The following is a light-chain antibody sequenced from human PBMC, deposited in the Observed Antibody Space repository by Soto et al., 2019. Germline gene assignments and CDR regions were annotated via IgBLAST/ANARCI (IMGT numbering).Light chain of an antibody. CDR3: SSFTRINTWV. J-gene: IGLJ3*02. CDR2: EVN. Sequence: QSALTQPASVSGSPGQSITISCTATSADIGAYNYVSWYQQHPGKAPKLMFYEVNKRPSGVSNRFSASKSGNTASLTISGLQPEDEADYYCSSFTRINTWVFGGWTQLTFL. CDR1: SADIGAYNY. V-gene: IGLV2-14*01.